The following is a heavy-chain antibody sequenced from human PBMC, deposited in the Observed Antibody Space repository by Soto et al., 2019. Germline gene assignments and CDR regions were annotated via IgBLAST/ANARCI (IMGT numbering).Heavy chain of an antibody. D-gene: IGHD2-2*01. J-gene: IGHJ4*02. CDR1: FGSISSGGYS. CDR3: ARVPER. V-gene: IGHV4-30-2*01. Sequence: TLSLTCAVSFGSISSGGYSWSWIRQPPGKGLEWIGYIYHSGNTYYNPSLKSRVTISVDRSKNQFSLKLSSVTAADTAVYYCARVPERWGQGTLVTVSS. CDR2: IYHSGNT.